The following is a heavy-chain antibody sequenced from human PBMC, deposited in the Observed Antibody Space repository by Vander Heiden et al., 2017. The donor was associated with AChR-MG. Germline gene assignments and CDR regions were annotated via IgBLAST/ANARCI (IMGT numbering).Heavy chain of an antibody. CDR3: ARGQGTVTVYLDY. J-gene: IGHJ4*02. CDR2: TIPRLGTA. Sequence: QVQLVQSGAEVKQPGSSVKVSCKASGGTFSSYAISWVRQDPGKGLEWMGGTIPRLGTAKYEKKFKGRGTITADESTSTAYMELSSRRSEDTAVYDGARGQGTVTVYLDYWGQGTLVTGS. V-gene: IGHV1-69*01. CDR1: GGTFSSYA. D-gene: IGHD4-17*01.